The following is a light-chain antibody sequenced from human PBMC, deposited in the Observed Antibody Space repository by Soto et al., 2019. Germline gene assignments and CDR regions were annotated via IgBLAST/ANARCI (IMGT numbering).Light chain of an antibody. J-gene: IGLJ2*01. V-gene: IGLV1-47*01. CDR1: SSNIGSNY. CDR3: AAWDDSLSGVV. Sequence: QSVLAQPPSASGTPGQRVIISCSGSSSNIGSNYVYWYQQLPGTAPKLLIYRNNQRPSGVPDRFSGSKSSTSASLAISGLRSEDEADYYCAAWDDSLSGVVFGGGTKVTVL. CDR2: RNN.